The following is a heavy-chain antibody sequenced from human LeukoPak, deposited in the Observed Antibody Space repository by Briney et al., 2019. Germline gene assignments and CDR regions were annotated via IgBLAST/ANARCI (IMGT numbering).Heavy chain of an antibody. D-gene: IGHD2-15*01. CDR1: GVPFSSHW. J-gene: IGHJ2*01. CDR3: ARDYFSRAAVLGYFDL. V-gene: IGHV3-7*01. CDR2: INRDGTEK. Sequence: HAGGSLRLSCAASGVPFSSHWLSWFRQSPGKGLECVAHINRDGTEKQYLDSVKGRFTISRDNARNSQYLQMNNLRAEDTAVYYCARDYFSRAAVLGYFDLWGRGTLVTVSS.